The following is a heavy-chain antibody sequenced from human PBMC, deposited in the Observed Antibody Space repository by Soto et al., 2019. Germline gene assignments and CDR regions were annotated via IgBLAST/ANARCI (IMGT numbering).Heavy chain of an antibody. J-gene: IGHJ4*02. Sequence: QVQLVESGGGVVQPARSLRFSCAASGFTFSSYAMHWVRQAPGKALEWVAVISYDGSDKYHADSVKGRFTISRDSSKNTLNVQMTSLIADDTAVYYCAKTLGELSPESYDYWGQGTLITVSS. CDR3: AKTLGELSPESYDY. V-gene: IGHV3-30*18. CDR2: ISYDGSDK. CDR1: GFTFSSYA. D-gene: IGHD3-16*02.